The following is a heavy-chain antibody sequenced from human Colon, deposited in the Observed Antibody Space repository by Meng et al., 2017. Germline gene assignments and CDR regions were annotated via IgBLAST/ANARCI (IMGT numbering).Heavy chain of an antibody. D-gene: IGHD6-6*01. CDR2: ISYIGTT. J-gene: IGHJ4*02. CDR3: ARRGGEFVTSSSDPYDF. CDR1: GGSFTSNTYY. V-gene: IGHV4-39*01. Sequence: QLQLQESGPGLVKPSETLSLPCTVPGGSFTSNTYYWGWIRQPPGQGLEWIATISYIGTTYYNPSLKSRLTISVDTSKRHFFLKLNSVTAADTAVYYCARRGGEFVTSSSDPYDFWGPGTLVTVSS.